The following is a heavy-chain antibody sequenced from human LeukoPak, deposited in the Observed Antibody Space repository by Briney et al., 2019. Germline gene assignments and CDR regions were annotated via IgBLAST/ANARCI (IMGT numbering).Heavy chain of an antibody. CDR2: IHHSGST. CDR3: ARSDYGSGNYYWSLDY. Sequence: TSSETLSLTCTVSGGSISSYYWSWIRQPPGKGLEWIAEIHHSGSTNYNPSLKSRVTISIDTSKNQFSLKLSSVTAADTAVYYCARSDYGSGNYYWSLDYWGQGTLVTVSS. CDR1: GGSISSYY. D-gene: IGHD3-10*01. J-gene: IGHJ4*02. V-gene: IGHV4-34*01.